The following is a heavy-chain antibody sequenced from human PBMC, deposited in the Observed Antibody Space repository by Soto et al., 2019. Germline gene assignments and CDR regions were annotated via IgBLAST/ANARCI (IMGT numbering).Heavy chain of an antibody. CDR1: GGSFSGYY. CDR3: ARGGWDTIGRAHAWFSP. V-gene: IGHV4-34*01. J-gene: IGHJ5*02. CDR2: INHSGST. Sequence: QVQLQQWGAGLLKPSETLSLTCAVYGGSFSGYYWSWIRQPPGKGLEWIGEINHSGSTNYNPSLKSRVTISVDTAQNQFSRNRSSVTAADTAVYYCARGGWDTIGRAHAWFSPWCQGTMVTDST. D-gene: IGHD3-10*01.